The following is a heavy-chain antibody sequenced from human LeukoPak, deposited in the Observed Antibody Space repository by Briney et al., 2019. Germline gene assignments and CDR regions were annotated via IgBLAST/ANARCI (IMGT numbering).Heavy chain of an antibody. CDR1: GYTFTAYY. CDR3: ARTSHPGYSSAFAI. V-gene: IGHV1-2*02. J-gene: IGHJ3*02. Sequence: ASVTVSCKASGYTFTAYYLHWVRQAPGQGLEWMAWMNPNSGGTNSAQQFQGRVTMTRDTSISTAYMDLGSLTSDDTAVYYCARTSHPGYSSAFAIWGQGTMVTVSS. D-gene: IGHD4-23*01. CDR2: MNPNSGGT.